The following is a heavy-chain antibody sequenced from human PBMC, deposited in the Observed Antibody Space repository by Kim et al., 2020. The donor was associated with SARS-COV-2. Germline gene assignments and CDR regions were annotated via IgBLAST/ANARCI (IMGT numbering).Heavy chain of an antibody. CDR3: ARDRTRPAPDYYYYMDV. V-gene: IGHV3-11*01. CDR1: GFTFSDYY. Sequence: GGSLRLSCAASGFTFSDYYMSWIRQAPGKGLEWVSYISSSGSTIYYADSVKGRFTISRDNAKNSLYLQMNSLRAEDTAVYYCARDRTRPAPDYYYYMDVWGKGTTVTVSS. CDR2: ISSSGSTI. J-gene: IGHJ6*03.